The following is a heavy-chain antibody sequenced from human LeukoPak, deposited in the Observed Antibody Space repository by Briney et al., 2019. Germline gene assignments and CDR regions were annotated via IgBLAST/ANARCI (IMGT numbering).Heavy chain of an antibody. CDR3: AGGPSTSY. V-gene: IGHV4-59*01. CDR1: GGSISSYY. CDR2: IYYSGST. D-gene: IGHD5/OR15-5a*01. J-gene: IGHJ4*02. Sequence: SETLTLTCTVSGGSISSYYWSWIRQPPGKGLEWIGYIYYSGSTNYNPSLKSRVTISVDTSKNQFSLKLSSVTAADTAVYYCAGGPSTSYWGQGTLVTVSS.